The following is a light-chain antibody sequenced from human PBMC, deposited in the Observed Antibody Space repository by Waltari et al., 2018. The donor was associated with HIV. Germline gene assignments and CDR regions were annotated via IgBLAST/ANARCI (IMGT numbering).Light chain of an antibody. CDR1: HNLSNNF. J-gene: IGKJ4*01. CDR3: QQYYSTPPA. V-gene: IGKV3-20*01. Sequence: EIVLTQSPSSLSLSPGEGTSLSCRASHNLSNNFLAWYQYKAGQAPRLLVYGASNRATGIPDRFSGSGSGTDFLLTINKLEAEDFAIYYCQQYYSTPPAFGGGTKVEIK. CDR2: GAS.